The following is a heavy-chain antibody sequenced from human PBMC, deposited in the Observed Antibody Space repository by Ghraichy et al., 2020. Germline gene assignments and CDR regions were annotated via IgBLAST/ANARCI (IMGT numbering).Heavy chain of an antibody. Sequence: SQTLSLTCAVYGGSFSGYYWSWIRQPPGKGLEWIGEINHSGSTNYNPSLKSRVTISVDTSKNQFSLKLSSVTAADTAVYYCARVPYYYDSSGYPFDYWGQGTLVTVSS. CDR1: GGSFSGYY. D-gene: IGHD3-22*01. J-gene: IGHJ4*02. CDR2: INHSGST. CDR3: ARVPYYYDSSGYPFDY. V-gene: IGHV4-34*01.